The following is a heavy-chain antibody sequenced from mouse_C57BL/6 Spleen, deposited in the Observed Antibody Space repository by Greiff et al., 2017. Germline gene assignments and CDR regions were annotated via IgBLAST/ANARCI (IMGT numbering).Heavy chain of an antibody. D-gene: IGHD1-1*01. J-gene: IGHJ2*01. V-gene: IGHV14-4*01. CDR2: IDPENGDT. CDR3: TTEATVFDY. Sequence: VQLQQSGAELVRPGASVKLSCTASGFNIKDDYMHWVKQRPEQGLEWIGWIDPENGDTEYASKFQGKATITANTSSNTAYLQLSSLTSEDTAVYYCTTEATVFDYWGQGTTLTVSS. CDR1: GFNIKDDY.